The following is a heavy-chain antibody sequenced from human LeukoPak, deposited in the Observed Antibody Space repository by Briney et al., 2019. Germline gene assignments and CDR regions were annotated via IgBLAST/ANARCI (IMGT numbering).Heavy chain of an antibody. CDR1: GGSISTYY. CDR2: IYYSGST. CDR3: ARPGNYYDSSGPIYY. J-gene: IGHJ4*02. D-gene: IGHD3-22*01. Sequence: PSETLSLTCTVSGGSISTYYWSWIRQPPGKGLEWIGYIYYSGSTNYNPSLKSRVTISVDTSKNQFSLKLRSVTAADTAVYYCARPGNYYDSSGPIYYWGQGTLVTVSS. V-gene: IGHV4-59*01.